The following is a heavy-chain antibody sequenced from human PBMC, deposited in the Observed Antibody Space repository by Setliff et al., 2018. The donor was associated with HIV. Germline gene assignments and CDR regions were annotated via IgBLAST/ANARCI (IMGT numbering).Heavy chain of an antibody. J-gene: IGHJ3*02. D-gene: IGHD2-15*01. Sequence: PGGSLRLSCAASGFTFSSYWMYWVRQAPGKGLVCVSRVNNDGTDTIYADSVKGRFTISRDNAKSTVYLQMGSLSADDTAVYYCARGGFNHAFDIRGQGTMVTVSS. CDR2: VNNDGTDT. CDR3: ARGGFNHAFDI. CDR1: GFTFSSYW. V-gene: IGHV3-74*01.